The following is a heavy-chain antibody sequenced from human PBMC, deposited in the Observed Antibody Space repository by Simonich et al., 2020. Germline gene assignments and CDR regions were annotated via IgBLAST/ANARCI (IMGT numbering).Heavy chain of an antibody. V-gene: IGHV1-2*06. CDR2: NNPNSGGT. J-gene: IGHJ4*02. D-gene: IGHD7-27*01. CDR3: ASGWDWGFSHMSDY. Sequence: QVQLVQSGAEVKKPGASVKVSCKASGYTFTGYYMPWVRQAPGQGLEGRRRNNPNSGGTNDAQKFQGRVTMTRDTSISTAYMELSRLRSDDTAVYYCASGWDWGFSHMSDYWGQGTLVTVSS. CDR1: GYTFTGYY.